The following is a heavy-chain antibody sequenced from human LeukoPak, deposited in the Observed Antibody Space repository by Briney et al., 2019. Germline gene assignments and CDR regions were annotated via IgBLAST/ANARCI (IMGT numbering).Heavy chain of an antibody. CDR1: GFTFSSYA. V-gene: IGHV3-23*01. D-gene: IGHD1-14*01. J-gene: IGHJ3*02. CDR3: ARGVEITGGAFYI. Sequence: GGSLRLSCAASGFTFSSYAMSWVRQAPGKGLEWVSAISGSGGSTYYADSVKGRFTISRDNSKNTLYLQMNSLRAEDTAVYYCARGVEITGGAFYIWGQGTTVTVSS. CDR2: ISGSGGST.